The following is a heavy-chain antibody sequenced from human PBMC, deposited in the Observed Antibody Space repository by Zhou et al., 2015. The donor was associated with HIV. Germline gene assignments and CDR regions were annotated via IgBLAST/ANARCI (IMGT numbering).Heavy chain of an antibody. CDR3: GSSYYNYPYF. Sequence: VQLVQSGSEVKKPGSSVKVSCKASGHTFNRYIITWVRQAPGQGLEWMGMVTPLEGTSNYAQKFRGRVTFTADKSTGTVFLEMSRLRSEDTATYYCGSSYYNYPYFWGQGTLVTVSS. D-gene: IGHD3-10*01. J-gene: IGHJ4*02. CDR2: VTPLEGTS. CDR1: GHTFNRYI. V-gene: IGHV1-69*08.